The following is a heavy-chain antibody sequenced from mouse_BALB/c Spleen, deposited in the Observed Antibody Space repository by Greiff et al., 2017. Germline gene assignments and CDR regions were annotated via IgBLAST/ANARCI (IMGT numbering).Heavy chain of an antibody. CDR2: IWAGGST. Sequence: QVQLKESGPGLVAPSQSLSITCTVSGFSLTSYGVHWVRQPPGKGLEWLGVIWAGGSTNYNSALMSRLSISKDNSKSQVFLKMNSLQTDDTAMYYCARDRGYRYDDAMDYWGQGTSVTVSS. J-gene: IGHJ4*01. V-gene: IGHV2-9*02. CDR1: GFSLTSYG. CDR3: ARDRGYRYDDAMDY. D-gene: IGHD2-14*01.